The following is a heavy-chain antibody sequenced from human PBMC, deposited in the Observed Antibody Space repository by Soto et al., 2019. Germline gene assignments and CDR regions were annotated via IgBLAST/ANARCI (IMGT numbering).Heavy chain of an antibody. D-gene: IGHD3-22*01. J-gene: IGHJ4*02. CDR3: ARVDSSGYDGLYYFDY. Sequence: QVQLVQSGAEVKKPGASVKVSCKASGYTFTSYYMHWVRQAPGQGLEWMGIINPSGGSTSYAQKFQGRVTMTRDTSTSTVYMELSSLRSEDTAVYYCARVDSSGYDGLYYFDYWGQGTLVTVSS. V-gene: IGHV1-46*01. CDR2: INPSGGST. CDR1: GYTFTSYY.